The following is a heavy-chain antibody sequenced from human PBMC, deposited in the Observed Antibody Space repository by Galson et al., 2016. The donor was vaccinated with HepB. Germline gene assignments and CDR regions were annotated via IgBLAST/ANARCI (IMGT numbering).Heavy chain of an antibody. V-gene: IGHV1-18*04. J-gene: IGHJ3*02. CDR2: ISASTGAT. D-gene: IGHD2-2*01. CDR3: ARGRRTPPPTFEI. Sequence: SVKVSCKASGYTFTNYAISWVRQAPGQGLEWIGWISASTGATSYAQKVQDRVTMTTDTSSNTAYLELRSLTSDDTAVYYCARGRRTPPPTFEIWAQGTMVTVSS. CDR1: GYTFTNYA.